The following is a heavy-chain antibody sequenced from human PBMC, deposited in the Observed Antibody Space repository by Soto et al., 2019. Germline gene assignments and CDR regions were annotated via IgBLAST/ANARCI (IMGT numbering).Heavy chain of an antibody. V-gene: IGHV3-23*01. CDR1: GFTFSSFA. J-gene: IGHJ4*02. D-gene: IGHD2-15*01. Sequence: EVQLLESGGGLVQPGGSLRLSCAASGFTFSSFAVTWVRQAPGKGLEWVSAIGGSGSSAFYADSVKGRFTISRDNSKNTLYLLRNTRRAEDTALYYCAKGGCGGGNCFYYFDYWGQGTLVTVSS. CDR3: AKGGCGGGNCFYYFDY. CDR2: IGGSGSSA.